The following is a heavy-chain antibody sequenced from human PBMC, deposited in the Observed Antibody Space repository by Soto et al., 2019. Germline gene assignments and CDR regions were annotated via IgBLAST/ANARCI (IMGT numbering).Heavy chain of an antibody. J-gene: IGHJ5*02. D-gene: IGHD3-22*01. CDR3: AHSLIGYYYDSSGSNWFDP. V-gene: IGHV2-5*02. CDR2: IYWDDDK. CDR1: GFSLSTSGVG. Sequence: QITLKESGPTLVKPTQTLTLTCTFSGFSLSTSGVGVGWIRQPPGKALEWLALIYWDDDKRYSPSLKSRLTIPQATSKNQVVLTMTNMDPVDTATYYCAHSLIGYYYDSSGSNWFDPWGQGTLVTVSS.